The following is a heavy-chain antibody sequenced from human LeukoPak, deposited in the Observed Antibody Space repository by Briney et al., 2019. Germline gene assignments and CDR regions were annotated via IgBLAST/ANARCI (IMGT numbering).Heavy chain of an antibody. CDR2: IIPIFGTA. CDR3: ARWGATTVGAFDI. CDR1: GGTFSSYA. J-gene: IGHJ3*02. Sequence: ASVKVSCKASGGTFSSYAISWVRQAPGRGLEWMGRIIPIFGTANYAQKFQGRVTITTDESTSTAYMELSSLRSEDTAVYYCARWGATTVGAFDIWVQGTMVTVSS. D-gene: IGHD4-23*01. V-gene: IGHV1-69*05.